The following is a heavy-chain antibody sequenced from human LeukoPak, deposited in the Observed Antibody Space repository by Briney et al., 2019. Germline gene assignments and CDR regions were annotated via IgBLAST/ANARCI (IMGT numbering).Heavy chain of an antibody. Sequence: KASETLSLTCTVSGGSIRSGSYYWSWIRQPAGKGLEWIGRFYTGGSTNYNPSLKSRVTISVDTSKNQFSLKLSSVTAADTAVYYCARATMIVVIDAFDIWGQGTMVTVSS. CDR3: ARATMIVVIDAFDI. CDR2: FYTGGST. CDR1: GGSIRSGSYY. D-gene: IGHD3-22*01. V-gene: IGHV4-61*02. J-gene: IGHJ3*02.